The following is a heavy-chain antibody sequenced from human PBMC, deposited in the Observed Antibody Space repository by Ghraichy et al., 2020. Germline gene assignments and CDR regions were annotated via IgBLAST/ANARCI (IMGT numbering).Heavy chain of an antibody. CDR1: GGSISSGGYS. V-gene: IGHV4-30-2*01. J-gene: IGHJ3*02. Sequence: SQTLSLTCAVSGGSISSGGYSWSWIRQPPGKGLEWIGYIYHSGSTYNNPSLNSRVTISVDRSKNQFSLKLSSVTAADTAVYYCARDGNYGSGSYHAFDIWGRGKMVTVSS. D-gene: IGHD3-10*01. CDR2: IYHSGST. CDR3: ARDGNYGSGSYHAFDI.